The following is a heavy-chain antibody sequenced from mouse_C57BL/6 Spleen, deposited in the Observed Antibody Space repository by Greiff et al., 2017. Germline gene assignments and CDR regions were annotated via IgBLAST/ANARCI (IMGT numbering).Heavy chain of an antibody. CDR3: ARSGYSNGFAY. CDR2: IDPNSGGT. CDR1: GYTFTSYW. J-gene: IGHJ3*01. V-gene: IGHV1-72*01. Sequence: QVHVKQPGAELVKPGASVKLSCKASGYTFTSYWMHWVKQRPGRGLGWIGRIDPNSGGTKYNAKFKSKATRTVDKHSSTAYMQLSSLASADSAFYDCARSGYSNGFAYWGQGTLVTVSA. D-gene: IGHD2-5*01.